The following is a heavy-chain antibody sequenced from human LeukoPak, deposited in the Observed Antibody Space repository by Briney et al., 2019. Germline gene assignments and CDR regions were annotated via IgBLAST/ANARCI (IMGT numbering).Heavy chain of an antibody. D-gene: IGHD2-15*01. V-gene: IGHV4-59*01. CDR3: ARGSHYYYYMEV. J-gene: IGHJ6*03. CDR1: GGSISGYY. Sequence: SETLSLTCTVSGGSISGYYWSWIRQPPGKGLEWIGYIYYSGSTNYNPSLKSRVTISVDTSKNQFSLKLSSVTAADTAVYYCARGSHYYYYMEVWGKGTTVTVSS. CDR2: IYYSGST.